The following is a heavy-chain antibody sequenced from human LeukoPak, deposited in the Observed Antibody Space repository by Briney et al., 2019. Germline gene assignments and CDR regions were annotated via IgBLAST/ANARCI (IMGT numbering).Heavy chain of an antibody. CDR1: GFTFSTYT. CDR3: AKYGPQDSGSSHFDY. Sequence: GGSLRLSCAASGFTFSTYTMSWVRQAPGKGLEWVSAIRDSGSSTHYADSVKGRFTTSRDNSKNTLFLQMNSLRAEDTAIYYCAKYGPQDSGSSHFDYWGQGALVTVSS. J-gene: IGHJ4*02. D-gene: IGHD1-26*01. CDR2: IRDSGSST. V-gene: IGHV3-23*01.